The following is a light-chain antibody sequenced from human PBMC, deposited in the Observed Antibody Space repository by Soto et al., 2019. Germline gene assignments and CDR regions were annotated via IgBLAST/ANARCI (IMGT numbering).Light chain of an antibody. V-gene: IGKV2-28*01. J-gene: IGKJ1*01. CDR1: QSLLHSNGYNY. CDR3: QQSFSTPRT. Sequence: DIVMTQSPLSLPVTPGEPASISCRSSQSLLHSNGYNYLDWYLQKPGKAPKLLIYGASSLQSGVPSRFSGSGAGTDFTLTISSLQPEDFGTYYCQQSFSTPRTFGQGTKVEIK. CDR2: GAS.